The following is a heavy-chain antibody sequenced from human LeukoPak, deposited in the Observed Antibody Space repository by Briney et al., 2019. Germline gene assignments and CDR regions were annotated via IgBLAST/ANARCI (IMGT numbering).Heavy chain of an antibody. J-gene: IGHJ4*02. CDR1: GYTFTAHY. CDR2: MNPNSGNT. V-gene: IGHV1-8*03. Sequence: ASVKVSCKASGYTFTAHYLHWVRQATGQGLEWMGWMNPNSGNTGYAQKFQGRVTITRNTSISTAYMELSSLRSEDTAVYYCARGRGIVVVPAATYYFDYWGQGTLVTVSS. D-gene: IGHD2-2*01. CDR3: ARGRGIVVVPAATYYFDY.